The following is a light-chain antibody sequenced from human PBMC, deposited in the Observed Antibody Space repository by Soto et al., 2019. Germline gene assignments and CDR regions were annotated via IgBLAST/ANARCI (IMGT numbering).Light chain of an antibody. CDR2: EGS. Sequence: QSVLTQPASVSGSPGQSITISCTGTSSDVGGYILVSWYQQEPGKAPKLMIYEGSKRPSGVSNRFSGSKSGNTASLTISGLRAEDEAHDYCCSCLCGDTSLILGGGTQLTVL. J-gene: IGLJ7*01. CDR3: CSCLCGDTSLI. V-gene: IGLV2-23*01. CDR1: SSDVGGYIL.